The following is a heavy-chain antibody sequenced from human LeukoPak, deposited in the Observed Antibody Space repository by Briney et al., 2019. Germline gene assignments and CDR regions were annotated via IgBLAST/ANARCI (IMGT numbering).Heavy chain of an antibody. Sequence: SVKVSCKASEGTFSSYAISWVRQAPGQGHEWMGGIIPIFGTANYAQKFQGRVTITTDESTSTAYMELSSLRSEDTAVYYCARGAARLDAFDIWGQGTMVTVSS. D-gene: IGHD6-6*01. CDR2: IIPIFGTA. J-gene: IGHJ3*02. CDR3: ARGAARLDAFDI. CDR1: EGTFSSYA. V-gene: IGHV1-69*05.